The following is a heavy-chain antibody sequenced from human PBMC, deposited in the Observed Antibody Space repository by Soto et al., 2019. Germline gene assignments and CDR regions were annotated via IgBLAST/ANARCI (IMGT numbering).Heavy chain of an antibody. CDR1: GGSLSGYY. D-gene: IGHD3-22*01. Sequence: QVQLQQWGAGLLKPSETLSLTCNVFGGSLSGYYWTWIRQPPGKGLEWIGEVIHSGSSNYNPSFKCRVIISLDTSNNQISLKLSSVTAADTAVYYCARPRSYDDSGYFYGRLPFDLWGQGTLVTVSS. CDR2: VIHSGSS. CDR3: ARPRSYDDSGYFYGRLPFDL. J-gene: IGHJ4*02. V-gene: IGHV4-34*12.